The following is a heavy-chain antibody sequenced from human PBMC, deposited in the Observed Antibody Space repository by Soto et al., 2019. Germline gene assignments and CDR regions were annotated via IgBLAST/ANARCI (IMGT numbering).Heavy chain of an antibody. V-gene: IGHV3-48*03. J-gene: IGHJ4*02. CDR2: ISSSGSTI. Sequence: PGGSLRLSCAASGFTFSSYEMNWVRQAPGKGLEWVSYISSSGSTIYYADSVRGRFTISRDNAKNSLYLQMNSLRAEDTAVYYCXRDFYDILTGSLAYFDYWGQGTLVTVSS. D-gene: IGHD3-9*01. CDR1: GFTFSSYE. CDR3: XRDFYDILTGSLAYFDY.